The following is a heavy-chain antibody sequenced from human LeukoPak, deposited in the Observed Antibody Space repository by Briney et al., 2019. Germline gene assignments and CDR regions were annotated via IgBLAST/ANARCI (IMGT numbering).Heavy chain of an antibody. V-gene: IGHV3-23*01. D-gene: IGHD1-26*01. CDR3: AKARGGSYHPFDF. CDR2: ISGSSDT. CDR1: GFTFSNYA. Sequence: GGALRLSCAASGFTFSNYAMSWGRQAPGKGLEWVSGISGSSDTYYADSVKGRFTISRDNSKNTLYLQMNSLRAEDTAVLYCAKARGGSYHPFDFWGQGTLVTVSS. J-gene: IGHJ4*02.